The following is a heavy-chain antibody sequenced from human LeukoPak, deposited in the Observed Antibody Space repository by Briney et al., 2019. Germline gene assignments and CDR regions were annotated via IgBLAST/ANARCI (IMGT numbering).Heavy chain of an antibody. D-gene: IGHD5-18*01. CDR2: VSGSGRSS. Sequence: PGGSLRLSCTGSGFTSYDYVINWVRQAPGKGLAWVSGVSGSGRSSFYADSVKGRFTISRDNSKNTLYLQMNSLRAEDTAVYYCAKRRIQLWFDYWGQGTLVIVSS. V-gene: IGHV3-23*01. J-gene: IGHJ4*02. CDR1: GFTSYDYV. CDR3: AKRRIQLWFDY.